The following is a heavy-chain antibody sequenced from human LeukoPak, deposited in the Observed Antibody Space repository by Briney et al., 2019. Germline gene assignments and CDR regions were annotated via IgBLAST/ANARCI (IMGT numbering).Heavy chain of an antibody. D-gene: IGHD3-3*01. CDR3: AKGGDFWSEIDY. V-gene: IGHV3-23*01. CDR1: GFTFSSDA. CDR2: IIGSGGST. J-gene: IGHJ4*02. Sequence: PGGSLRLSCAASGFTFSSDAMSWVRQAPGEGLGWVSAIIGSGGSTYYADSVKGGFTISRDNSKNTLYLQMNSLRADDTAVYYCAKGGDFWSEIDYWGQGTLVTVSS.